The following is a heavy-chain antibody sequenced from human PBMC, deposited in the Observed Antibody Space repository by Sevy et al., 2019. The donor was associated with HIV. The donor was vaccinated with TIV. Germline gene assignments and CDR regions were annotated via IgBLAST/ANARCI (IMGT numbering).Heavy chain of an antibody. D-gene: IGHD2-15*01. CDR3: ARVSGGTVGYMDV. CDR2: IIPIFGTG. V-gene: IGHV1-69*06. J-gene: IGHJ6*03. CDR1: GGTFSSYA. Sequence: ASVKVSCKASGGTFSSYAISWVRQAPGQGLEWMGGIIPIFGTGNYAQKFQGRVTITADKSTSTAYMELSSLRSEDTAVYYCARVSGGTVGYMDVWGKGTTVTVSS.